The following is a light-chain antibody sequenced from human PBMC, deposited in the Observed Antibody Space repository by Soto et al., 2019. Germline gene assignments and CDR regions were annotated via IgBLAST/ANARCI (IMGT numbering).Light chain of an antibody. CDR3: CSYAGATTVI. V-gene: IGLV2-23*01. CDR1: SSDVGSYNL. CDR2: EGS. J-gene: IGLJ2*01. Sequence: QSALTQPASVSGSPGQSITISCTGTSSDVGSYNLVSWYQQHPGKAPKLMIYEGSNRPSGVSTRFSGSKSGNTASLTISGLLPEDEADYSCCSYAGATTVIFGGGTKLTVL.